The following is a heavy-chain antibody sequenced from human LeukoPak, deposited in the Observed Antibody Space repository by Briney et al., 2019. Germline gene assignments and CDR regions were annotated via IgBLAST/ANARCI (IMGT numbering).Heavy chain of an antibody. Sequence: GGSLRLSCAAYGFTFSTYSMNWVRQAPGKGLEWVSSISSSGSNIYYADSVKGRFSISRDNAKNSLDLQMNSLRAEDTAVYYCARVRSGYDTPLDYWGQGTLVTVSS. D-gene: IGHD5-12*01. V-gene: IGHV3-21*01. CDR2: ISSSGSNI. CDR1: GFTFSTYS. CDR3: ARVRSGYDTPLDY. J-gene: IGHJ4*02.